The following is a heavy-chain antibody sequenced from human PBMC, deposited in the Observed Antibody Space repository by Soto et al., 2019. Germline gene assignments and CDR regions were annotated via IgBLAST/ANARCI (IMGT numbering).Heavy chain of an antibody. J-gene: IGHJ4*02. D-gene: IGHD5-18*01. CDR3: AKGEDSFGFTRFDY. V-gene: IGHV3-23*01. CDR2: ISGSTGNT. Sequence: GGSLRLSCAASGFTFYNYAMNWVRQAPGEGLEWVSGISGSTGNTYYADSEKGRFTISRDNSKNTVYLQIHSLRAEDTALYYCAKGEDSFGFTRFDYWGQGNMVTVSS. CDR1: GFTFYNYA.